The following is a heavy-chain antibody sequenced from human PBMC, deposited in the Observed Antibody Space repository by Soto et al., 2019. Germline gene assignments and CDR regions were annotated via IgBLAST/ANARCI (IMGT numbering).Heavy chain of an antibody. V-gene: IGHV1-69*06. D-gene: IGHD1-1*01. CDR1: GGTFSSYA. CDR2: IIPIFGTA. Sequence: SVKVSCKASGGTFSSYAISWVRQAPGQGLEWMGGIIPIFGTANYAQKFQGRVTITADKSTSTAYMELSSLRSEDTAVYYCAPVQPVAGRRFVDYWGQGTLVTVSS. CDR3: APVQPVAGRRFVDY. J-gene: IGHJ4*02.